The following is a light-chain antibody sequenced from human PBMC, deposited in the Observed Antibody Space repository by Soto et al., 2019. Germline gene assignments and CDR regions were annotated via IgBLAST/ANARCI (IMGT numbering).Light chain of an antibody. Sequence: EIVLTQSPGTLSFSPGERATLSCRASQSVSGSYLAWYQQKPGQAPRLLISGASSRATGIPDRFSGSGSGTYFTLTIGRLETEDFSVYYCQQYGSSAQTFGQGTKVEIK. CDR3: QQYGSSAQT. J-gene: IGKJ1*01. CDR1: QSVSGSY. CDR2: GAS. V-gene: IGKV3-20*01.